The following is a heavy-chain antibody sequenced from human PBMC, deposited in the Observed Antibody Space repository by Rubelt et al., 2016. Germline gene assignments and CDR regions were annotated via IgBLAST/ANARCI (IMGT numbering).Heavy chain of an antibody. CDR2: ISSSGSTI. D-gene: IGHD5-12*01. CDR1: GFTFSSYE. CDR3: ARSDIVATITDY. J-gene: IGHJ4*02. V-gene: IGHV3-48*03. Sequence: EVQLVESGGGLVQPGGSLRLSCAASGFTFSSYEMNWVRQAPGKGLEWVSYISSSGSTIYYAAPWKGRFTSSRDNAKTSLELQMNSLRAEDTAVYYCARSDIVATITDYWGQGTLVTVSS.